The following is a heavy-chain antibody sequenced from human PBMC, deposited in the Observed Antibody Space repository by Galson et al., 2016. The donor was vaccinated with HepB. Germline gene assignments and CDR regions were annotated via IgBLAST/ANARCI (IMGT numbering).Heavy chain of an antibody. D-gene: IGHD3-10*01. CDR1: GYTFTSYG. V-gene: IGHV1-18*01. CDR2: ISAYNGNT. J-gene: IGHJ4*02. CDR3: ARGLGGSGSFHF. Sequence: SVKVSCKASGYTFTSYGISWVRQAPGQGLEWMGWISAYNGNTNYAQKLQGRVTVTTDTSTSTAYMEIRGLGSEDTAVFYCARGLGGSGSFHFWGQGTLVIVSS.